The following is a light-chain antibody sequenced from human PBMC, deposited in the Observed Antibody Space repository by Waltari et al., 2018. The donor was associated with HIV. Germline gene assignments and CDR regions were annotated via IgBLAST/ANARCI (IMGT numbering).Light chain of an antibody. V-gene: IGKV1-39*01. CDR1: QSIRSY. CDR2: AAS. Sequence: DIQMTQSPSSLSASVGDRVTITCRASQSIRSYCNWYQQKPGKAPKLLIYAASSLQSGVPSRFSGSGSGTDFTLTISSLQPEDFATYYCQQSYSTPLMYTFGQGTKLEIK. CDR3: QQSYSTPLMYT. J-gene: IGKJ2*01.